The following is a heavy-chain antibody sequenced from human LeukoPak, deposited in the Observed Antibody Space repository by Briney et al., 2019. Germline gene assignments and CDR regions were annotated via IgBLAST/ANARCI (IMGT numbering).Heavy chain of an antibody. D-gene: IGHD2-21*02. Sequence: PGGSLRLSCAASGFTFSDYYMSWIRQAPGKGLEWVSYISSSGSTIYYADSVKGRFTISRDNAKNSLYLQMNSLRAEDTAVYYCARGHIVVVTAHYYYGMDVWGQGTTVTVSS. CDR2: ISSSGSTI. J-gene: IGHJ6*02. V-gene: IGHV3-11*01. CDR1: GFTFSDYY. CDR3: ARGHIVVVTAHYYYGMDV.